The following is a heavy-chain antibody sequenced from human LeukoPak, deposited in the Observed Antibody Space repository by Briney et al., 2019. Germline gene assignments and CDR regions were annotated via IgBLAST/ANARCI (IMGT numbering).Heavy chain of an antibody. CDR1: GFIFSIYS. D-gene: IGHD3-10*01. Sequence: GGSLRLSCAASGFIFSIYSMNWVRQAPGKGLEWVSYISRSSSSSTIYYADSVKGRFTISRDNAKNSLYLQMNSLRAEDSAVYYCARSHSDYIQGENDCWGQGTLVTVSS. J-gene: IGHJ4*02. V-gene: IGHV3-48*04. CDR2: ISRSSSSSTI. CDR3: ARSHSDYIQGENDC.